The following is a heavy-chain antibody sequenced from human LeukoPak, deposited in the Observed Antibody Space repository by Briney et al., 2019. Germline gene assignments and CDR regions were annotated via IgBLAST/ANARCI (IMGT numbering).Heavy chain of an antibody. Sequence: GGSLRLYCAASGFKFSSYGMHWVRQAPGKGLEWVAFVRFDGSEKYYADSVQGRFTISRDNAKNSLYLQMNSLRAEDTAVYYCARGACSSTSCYIAYWGQGTLVTVSS. CDR3: ARGACSSTSCYIAY. CDR1: GFKFSSYG. V-gene: IGHV3-30*02. CDR2: VRFDGSEK. J-gene: IGHJ4*02. D-gene: IGHD2-2*02.